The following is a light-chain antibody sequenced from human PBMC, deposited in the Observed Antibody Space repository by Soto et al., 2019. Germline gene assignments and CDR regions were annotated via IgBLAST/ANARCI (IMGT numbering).Light chain of an antibody. Sequence: QSVLTQPASLSGSPGQSITISCTGTSSDVGGYNYVSWYQQQPGKAPKFMIYDVTNRPSGVSNRFSGSKSGNTASLTISGLQAEDEADYYCCSNTTSNTRQIVFGTGTKVTVL. CDR2: DVT. J-gene: IGLJ1*01. V-gene: IGLV2-14*01. CDR1: SSDVGGYNY. CDR3: CSNTTSNTRQIV.